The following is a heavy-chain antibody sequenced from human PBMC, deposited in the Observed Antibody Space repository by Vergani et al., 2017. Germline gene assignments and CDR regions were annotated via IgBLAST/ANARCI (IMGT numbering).Heavy chain of an antibody. J-gene: IGHJ4*02. Sequence: QVQLVESGGGVVQPGRSLRLSCAASGFTFSSYGMHWVRQAPGKGLEWVAVIWYDGSNKYYADSVKGRFTISRDNSKNTLYLQMNSLRAEDTAVYYCAREGVYATSRLGYFGYWGQGTLVTVSS. D-gene: IGHD3-22*01. CDR1: GFTFSSYG. CDR2: IWYDGSNK. CDR3: AREGVYATSRLGYFGY. V-gene: IGHV3-33*01.